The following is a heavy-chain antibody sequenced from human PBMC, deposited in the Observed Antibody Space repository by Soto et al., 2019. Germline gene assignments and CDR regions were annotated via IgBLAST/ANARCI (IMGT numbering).Heavy chain of an antibody. Sequence: GGSLRLSCAASGFTFGNAWMSWVRQAPGKGLEWVGRIKSKTDGGTTDYAAPVKGRFTISRDDSKNTLYLQMNSLKTEDTAVYYCTTGLWSHYYYGMDVWGQGTTVTVSS. D-gene: IGHD3-10*01. CDR2: IKSKTDGGTT. CDR3: TTGLWSHYYYGMDV. CDR1: GFTFGNAW. V-gene: IGHV3-15*01. J-gene: IGHJ6*02.